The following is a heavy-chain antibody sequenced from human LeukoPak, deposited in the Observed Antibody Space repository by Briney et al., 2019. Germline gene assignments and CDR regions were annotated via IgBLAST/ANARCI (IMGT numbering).Heavy chain of an antibody. CDR3: TTVEVPIPYYFDY. CDR2: IKSKTDGGTT. J-gene: IGHJ4*02. Sequence: PGGSLRLSCAASGFTFSNAWMSWVRQAPGKGLEWVGRIKSKTDGGTTDYAAPVKGRFTISRDDSKNTLYLQMNSLKTEDTAVYYCTTVEVPIPYYFDYWGQGTLVTVSS. CDR1: GFTFSNAW. V-gene: IGHV3-15*01. D-gene: IGHD2-2*02.